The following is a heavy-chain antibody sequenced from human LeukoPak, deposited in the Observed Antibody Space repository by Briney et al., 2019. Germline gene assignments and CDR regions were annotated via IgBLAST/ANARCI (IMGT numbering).Heavy chain of an antibody. V-gene: IGHV4-34*01. Sequence: SETLSLTCAVYGGSFSGYYWSWIRQPPGKGLEWIGEINHSGSTNYNPSLKSRVTISVDTSKNQFSLKLSSVTAAATAVYYCARGRYYYDSSGYYYIWFDPWGQGTLVTVSS. D-gene: IGHD3-22*01. CDR3: ARGRYYYDSSGYYYIWFDP. CDR2: INHSGST. CDR1: GGSFSGYY. J-gene: IGHJ5*02.